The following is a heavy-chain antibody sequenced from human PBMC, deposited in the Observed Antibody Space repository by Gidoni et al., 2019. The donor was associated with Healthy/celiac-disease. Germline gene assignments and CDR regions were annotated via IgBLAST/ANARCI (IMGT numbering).Heavy chain of an antibody. J-gene: IGHJ4*02. D-gene: IGHD3-10*01. Sequence: EVQLVESGGGLVQPGGSLRLSCSASGFTFSSYAMHWVRQAPGKGLEYVSAISSNGGSTYYADSVKGRFTISRDNSKNTLYLQMSSLRAEDTAVYYCVKDYYGSGSYYWVWGQGTLVTVSS. V-gene: IGHV3-64D*06. CDR1: GFTFSSYA. CDR2: ISSNGGST. CDR3: VKDYYGSGSYYWV.